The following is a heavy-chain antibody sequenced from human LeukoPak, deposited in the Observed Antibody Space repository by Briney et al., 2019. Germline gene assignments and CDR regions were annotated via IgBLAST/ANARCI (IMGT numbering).Heavy chain of an antibody. D-gene: IGHD4-17*01. CDR3: ARGMGSYGDYASGTNWFDP. CDR2: INHSGST. J-gene: IGHJ5*02. Sequence: SETLSLTCAVYGGSFSGYYWSWIRQPPGKGLEWIGEINHSGSTNYNPSLKSRVTISVDTSKNQFSLKLSSVTAADTAVYYCARGMGSYGDYASGTNWFDPWGQGTLVTVSS. CDR1: GGSFSGYY. V-gene: IGHV4-34*01.